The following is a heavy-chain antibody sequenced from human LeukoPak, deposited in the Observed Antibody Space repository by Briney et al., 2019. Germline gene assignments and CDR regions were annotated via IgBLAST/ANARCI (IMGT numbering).Heavy chain of an antibody. CDR2: ISYDGSNK. D-gene: IGHD4-17*01. J-gene: IGHJ4*02. Sequence: GGSLRLSCAASGFTFSSYAMSWVRQAPGKGLEWVAVISYDGSNKYYADSVKGRFTISRDNSKNTLYLQMNSLRAEDTAVYYCARGPYDDHVDYWGQGTLLTVSS. V-gene: IGHV3-30*03. CDR1: GFTFSSYA. CDR3: ARGPYDDHVDY.